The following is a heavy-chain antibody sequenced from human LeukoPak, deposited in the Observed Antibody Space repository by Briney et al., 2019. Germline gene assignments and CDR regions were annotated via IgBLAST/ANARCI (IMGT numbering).Heavy chain of an antibody. D-gene: IGHD2/OR15-2a*01. CDR1: GGTFSSYA. J-gene: IGHJ4*02. Sequence: GATVKVSCKASGGTFSSYAISWVRQAPGQGLEWMGGIIPIFGTANYAQKFQGRVTITADESTSTAYMELSSLRSEDTAVYYCARDLSGYFDYWGQGTLVTVSS. CDR2: IIPIFGTA. V-gene: IGHV1-69*13. CDR3: ARDLSGYFDY.